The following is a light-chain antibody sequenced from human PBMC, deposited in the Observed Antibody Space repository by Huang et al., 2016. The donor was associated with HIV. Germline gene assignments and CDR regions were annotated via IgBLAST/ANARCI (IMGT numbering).Light chain of an antibody. CDR2: GAA. V-gene: IGKV3-15*01. CDR3: QQYDKWPPLLT. Sequence: EIVMTQSPATLSVSPGERVILSCRASESVGSSLAWYQQKPGQGPRLLICGAATRASGVPPRFSGSGSGTEFTLSISGLQSADFAVYYCQQYDKWPPLLTFGGGTKVEIK. CDR1: ESVGSS. J-gene: IGKJ4*01.